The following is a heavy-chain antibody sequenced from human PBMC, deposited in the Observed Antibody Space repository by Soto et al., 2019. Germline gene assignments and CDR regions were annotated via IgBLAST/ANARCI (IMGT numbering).Heavy chain of an antibody. V-gene: IGHV1-69*13. Sequence: SVKVSCKASGGTFSSYAISWVRQAPGQGLEWMGGIIPIFGTANYAQKFQGRVTITADESTSTAYMELSSLRSEDTAVYYCARDVWDYYDSSGHTGYDAFDLWGQGTLVTVSS. D-gene: IGHD3-22*01. CDR1: GGTFSSYA. CDR3: ARDVWDYYDSSGHTGYDAFDL. J-gene: IGHJ3*01. CDR2: IIPIFGTA.